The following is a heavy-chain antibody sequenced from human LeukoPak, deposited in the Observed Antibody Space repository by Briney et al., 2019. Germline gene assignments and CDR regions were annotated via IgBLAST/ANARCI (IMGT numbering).Heavy chain of an antibody. D-gene: IGHD2-21*02. V-gene: IGHV3-7*01. Sequence: GGSLRLSCATSGFTLSNAWMNWVRQAPGKGLEWVANVKQDGTERYYVDSVKGRFTISRDNAQNSMYLQMNSLRVEDTAVYYCTSWGDTTAEYFQRWGQGTLVTVSS. CDR3: TSWGDTTAEYFQR. CDR1: GFTLSNAW. J-gene: IGHJ1*01. CDR2: VKQDGTER.